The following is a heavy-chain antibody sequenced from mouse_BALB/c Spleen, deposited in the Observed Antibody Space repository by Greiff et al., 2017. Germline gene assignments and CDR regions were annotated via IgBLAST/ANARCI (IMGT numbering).Heavy chain of an antibody. D-gene: IGHD2-10*02. CDR3: AREYGNYGYYAMDY. Sequence: EVKLMESGGGLVKPGGSLKLSCAASGFTFSSYAMSWVRQTPEKRLEWVATISSGGSYTYYPNSVKGRFTISRDNAKNTLYLQMSSLRSEDTAMYYCAREYGNYGYYAMDYWGQGTSVTVSS. CDR2: ISSGGSYT. J-gene: IGHJ4*01. CDR1: GFTFSSYA. V-gene: IGHV5-9-3*01.